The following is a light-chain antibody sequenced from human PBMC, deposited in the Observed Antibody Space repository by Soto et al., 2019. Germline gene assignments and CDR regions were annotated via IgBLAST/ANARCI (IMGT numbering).Light chain of an antibody. CDR2: WAS. J-gene: IGKJ3*01. CDR1: QSVLYSSNNKNS. CDR3: QQSLSIPFT. Sequence: DIVMTQSPDSLAVSLGERATINCKSSQSVLYSSNNKNSLAWYQQKPGQPPKLLIYWASTRQSGVPDRFTGSGSGTDFTLTISSLQDEDVDVYSCQQSLSIPFTFGPGTKVDIK. V-gene: IGKV4-1*01.